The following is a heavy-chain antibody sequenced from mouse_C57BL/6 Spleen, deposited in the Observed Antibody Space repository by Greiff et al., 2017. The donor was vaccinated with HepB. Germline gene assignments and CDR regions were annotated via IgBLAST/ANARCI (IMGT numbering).Heavy chain of an antibody. CDR3: AREDSPLGFDV. J-gene: IGHJ1*03. D-gene: IGHD2-12*01. CDR2: IDPSDSET. CDR1: GYTFTSYW. Sequence: VQLQQPGAELVRPGSSVKLSCKASGYTFTSYWMHWVKQRPIQGLEWIGNIDPSDSETHYNQKFKDKATLTVDKSSSTAYMQLSSLTSEDSAVYYCAREDSPLGFDVWGTGTTVTVSS. V-gene: IGHV1-52*01.